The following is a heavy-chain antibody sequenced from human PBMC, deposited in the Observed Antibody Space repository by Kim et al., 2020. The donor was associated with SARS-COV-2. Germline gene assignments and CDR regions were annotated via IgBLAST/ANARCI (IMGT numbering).Heavy chain of an antibody. CDR1: GGSISSSSYY. V-gene: IGHV4-39*01. J-gene: IGHJ4*02. Sequence: SETLSLTCTVSGGSISSSSYYWGWIRQPPGKGLEWIGSIYYSGSTYYNPSLKSRVTISVDTSKNQFSLKLSSVTAADTAVYYCARHSSSLPGIAAAGEWDWGQGTLVTVSS. CDR2: IYYSGST. CDR3: ARHSSSLPGIAAAGEWD. D-gene: IGHD6-13*01.